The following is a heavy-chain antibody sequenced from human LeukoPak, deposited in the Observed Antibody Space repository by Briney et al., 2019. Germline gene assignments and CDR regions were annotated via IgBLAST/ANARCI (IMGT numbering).Heavy chain of an antibody. CDR3: ARGGPFFSSSSSKEYYFDY. Sequence: VASVKVSCKASGYTFTSYGISWVRQAPGQGLEWMGWISAYNGNTNYAQKLQGRVTMTTDTSTSTAYMELRSLRSDDTAVYYCARGGPFFSSSSSKEYYFDYWGQGTLVTVSS. CDR2: ISAYNGNT. J-gene: IGHJ4*02. D-gene: IGHD6-6*01. CDR1: GYTFTSYG. V-gene: IGHV1-18*01.